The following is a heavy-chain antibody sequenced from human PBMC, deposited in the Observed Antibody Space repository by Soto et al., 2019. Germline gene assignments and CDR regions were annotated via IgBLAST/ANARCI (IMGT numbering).Heavy chain of an antibody. J-gene: IGHJ4*02. CDR2: ISSSSSTI. CDR3: ASYTRNQESIAAAGGHDY. CDR1: GFTFSSYS. V-gene: IGHV3-48*04. D-gene: IGHD6-13*01. Sequence: GGSLRLSCAASGFTFSSYSMNWVRQAPGKGLEWVSYISSSSSTIYYADSVKGRFTISRDNAKNSLYLQMNSLRAEDTAVYYCASYTRNQESIAAAGGHDYWGQGTLVTVSS.